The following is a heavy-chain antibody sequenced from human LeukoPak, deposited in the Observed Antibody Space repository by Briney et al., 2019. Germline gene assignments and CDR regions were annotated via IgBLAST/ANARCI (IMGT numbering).Heavy chain of an antibody. CDR2: IYHSGST. Sequence: SETLSLTCAVSGGSISSGGYSWSWIRQPLGKGLEWIGYIYHSGSTYYNPSLKSRVTISVDRSKNQFSLKLSSVTAADTAVYYCARYPGGRDAFDIWGQGTMVTVSP. CDR3: ARYPGGRDAFDI. D-gene: IGHD3-10*01. V-gene: IGHV4-30-2*01. J-gene: IGHJ3*02. CDR1: GGSISSGGYS.